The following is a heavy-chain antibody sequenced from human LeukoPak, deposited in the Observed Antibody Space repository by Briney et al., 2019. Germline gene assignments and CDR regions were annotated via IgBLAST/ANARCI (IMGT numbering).Heavy chain of an antibody. CDR2: ISYDGSNK. V-gene: IGHV3-30*03. Sequence: GGSLRLSCAASGFTFSSYGMHWVRQAPGKGLEWVAVISYDGSNKYFADSVKGRFTISRDNAKNSLYLQLNSLRVEDTAVYYCKSGGAAPGSFDNWGQGTLVTVSP. CDR3: KSGGAAPGSFDN. CDR1: GFTFSSYG. D-gene: IGHD6-13*01. J-gene: IGHJ4*02.